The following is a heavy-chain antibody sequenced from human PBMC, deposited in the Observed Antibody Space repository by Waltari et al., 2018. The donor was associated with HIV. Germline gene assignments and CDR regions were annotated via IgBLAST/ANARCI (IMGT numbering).Heavy chain of an antibody. Sequence: QVQLQESGPGLVKPSETLSLTCTVSGGSISSFSRSWIRQPAEKGLEWIARIYSSGSTNYNPSLKSRVTMSVDTSKNQFSLKLSSVTAADTAVYYCARGWGFATGEALDYWGQGTLVTVSS. D-gene: IGHD3-16*01. CDR1: GGSISSFS. CDR2: IYSSGST. V-gene: IGHV4-4*07. CDR3: ARGWGFATGEALDY. J-gene: IGHJ4*02.